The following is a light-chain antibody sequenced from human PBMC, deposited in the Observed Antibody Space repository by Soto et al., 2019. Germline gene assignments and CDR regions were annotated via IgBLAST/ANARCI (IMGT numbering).Light chain of an antibody. CDR3: VLYMGSGISV. CDR2: NTY. V-gene: IGLV8-61*01. Sequence: QAVVTQEPSFSVSPGGTVTLTCGLSSGSVSTSYSPSWYQQTPGQAPRTLIYNTYTRSSGVPDRFSASILGDKAALTITGAQADDESDYYCVLYMGSGISVFGGGTKLTVL. CDR1: SGSVSTSYS. J-gene: IGLJ2*01.